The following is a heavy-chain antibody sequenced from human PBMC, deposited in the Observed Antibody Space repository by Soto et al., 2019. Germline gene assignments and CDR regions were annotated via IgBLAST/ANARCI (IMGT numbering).Heavy chain of an antibody. J-gene: IGHJ4*01. CDR2: ISGSGGST. CDR3: AKVPASLKTREY. V-gene: IGHV3-23*01. D-gene: IGHD2-2*01. Sequence: EVQLLESGGTLVQPGGSLRLSCAASGFIYGNYAMNWVRQAPGKGLEWVSVISGSGGSTNYAGSVKGRFTISRDNTKNALYLQMNSLRAEDTAVYYCAKVPASLKTREYWGQGTLVTVSS. CDR1: GFIYGNYA.